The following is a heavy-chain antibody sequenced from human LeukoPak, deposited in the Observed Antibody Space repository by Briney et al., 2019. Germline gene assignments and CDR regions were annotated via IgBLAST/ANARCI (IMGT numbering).Heavy chain of an antibody. V-gene: IGHV1-3*01. J-gene: IGHJ5*02. CDR1: GYTFTSYA. Sequence: ASVKVSCKASGYTFTSYAMHWVRQAPGQRLEWMGWMNAGNGNTKYSQKFQGRVTITRDTSASTAYMELSSLRSEDTAVYYCARDRGSIVVVPAAMPSGPLRPWGQGTLVTVSS. D-gene: IGHD2-2*01. CDR3: ARDRGSIVVVPAAMPSGPLRP. CDR2: MNAGNGNT.